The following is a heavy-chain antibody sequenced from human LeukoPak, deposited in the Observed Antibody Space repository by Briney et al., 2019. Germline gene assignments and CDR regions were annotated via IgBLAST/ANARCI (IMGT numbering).Heavy chain of an antibody. Sequence: GRSLRLSCAASGFTFSSYGMHWVRQAPGKGLEWVAVIWYDGSNKYYADSVKGRFTISRDNSKNTLYLQMSSLRAEDTAVYYCARFFEPASSGPWFDHWGQGALVTVSS. CDR1: GFTFSSYG. D-gene: IGHD6-25*01. CDR2: IWYDGSNK. J-gene: IGHJ5*02. CDR3: ARFFEPASSGPWFDH. V-gene: IGHV3-33*01.